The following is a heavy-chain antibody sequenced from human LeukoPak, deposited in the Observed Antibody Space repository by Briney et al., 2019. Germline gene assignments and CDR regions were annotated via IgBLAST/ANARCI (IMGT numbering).Heavy chain of an antibody. CDR1: GYTFTTYI. D-gene: IGHD3-22*01. V-gene: IGHV7-4-1*02. J-gene: IGHJ4*02. CDR3: ARGPERTRYYDSSGYQIDY. Sequence: GASVKVSCKASGYTFTTYIMNWVRQAPGQGLEWMGWINTNTGNPTYAPGFTGRFVFSLDTSVSTAYLQISSLKAEDTAVYYCARGPERTRYYDSSGYQIDYWGQGTLVTVSS. CDR2: INTNTGNP.